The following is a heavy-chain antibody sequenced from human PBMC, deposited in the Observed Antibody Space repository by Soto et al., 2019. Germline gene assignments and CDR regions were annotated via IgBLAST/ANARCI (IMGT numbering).Heavy chain of an antibody. Sequence: SETLSLTCSVSGGSIGSYYWSWIRQPPGKGLEWIGSVYYSGSTYYNPSLKSRVTIFVDTSENHFSLKLRSVTAADTAVYYCARHLGEGYFDYWGQGTLVTVSS. CDR2: VYYSGST. CDR3: ARHLGEGYFDY. CDR1: GGSIGSYY. J-gene: IGHJ4*02. V-gene: IGHV4-39*01.